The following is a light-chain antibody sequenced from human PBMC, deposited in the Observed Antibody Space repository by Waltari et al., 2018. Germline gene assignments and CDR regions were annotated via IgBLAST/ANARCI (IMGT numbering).Light chain of an antibody. CDR2: DIN. CDR3: CSYVGSNIYWV. CDR1: SSDVGGYTY. Sequence: QSALTQPRSVSGSPGPSVPISCTGTSSDVGGYTYVSWYQQHPDKAPKLIIYDINKRPSGVPDRFSGSKSGNTASLTISGLQAEDEADYYCCSYVGSNIYWVFGGGTKLTVL. V-gene: IGLV2-11*01. J-gene: IGLJ3*02.